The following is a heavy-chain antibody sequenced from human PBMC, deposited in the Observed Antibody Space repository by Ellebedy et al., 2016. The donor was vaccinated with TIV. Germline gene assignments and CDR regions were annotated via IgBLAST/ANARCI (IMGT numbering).Heavy chain of an antibody. D-gene: IGHD6-13*01. Sequence: GESLKISCAASGFPFGNFGMHWVRQAPGKGLEWLALLWYDGSNEKYADSVKGRFTISRDNSRDTLFLQMDSLRAEDTAVYYCARDPSSIAAAGRGDYWGRGTLVTVSS. V-gene: IGHV3-33*01. CDR3: ARDPSSIAAAGRGDY. CDR1: GFPFGNFG. J-gene: IGHJ4*02. CDR2: LWYDGSNE.